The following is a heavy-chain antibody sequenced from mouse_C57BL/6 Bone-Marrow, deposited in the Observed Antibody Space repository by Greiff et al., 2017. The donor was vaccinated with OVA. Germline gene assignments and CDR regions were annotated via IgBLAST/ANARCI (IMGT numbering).Heavy chain of an antibody. CDR2: ISYDGSN. D-gene: IGHD1-1*01. CDR1: GYSITSGYY. J-gene: IGHJ2*01. CDR3: AVTTVLDY. Sequence: EVQLQESGPGLVKPSQSLSLTCSVTGYSITSGYYWNWIRQFPGNKLEWMGYISYDGSNNYNPSLKNRISITRDTSKNQFFLKLNSVTTEDTATYYCAVTTVLDYWGQGTTLTVSS. V-gene: IGHV3-6*01.